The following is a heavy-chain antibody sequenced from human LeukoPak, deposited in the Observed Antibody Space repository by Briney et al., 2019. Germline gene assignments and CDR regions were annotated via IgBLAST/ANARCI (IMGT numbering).Heavy chain of an antibody. CDR1: GFTFSSYA. D-gene: IGHD2-8*01. J-gene: IGHJ4*02. Sequence: PGGSLRLSCAASGFTFSSYAMSWVRQAPGKGLEWVSAISGSGGSTYYADSVKGRFTISRDNSKNTLYLQMNSLRAEDTAVYYCAKLSKGIVLMEYADYWGQGTLVTVSS. V-gene: IGHV3-23*01. CDR2: ISGSGGST. CDR3: AKLSKGIVLMEYADY.